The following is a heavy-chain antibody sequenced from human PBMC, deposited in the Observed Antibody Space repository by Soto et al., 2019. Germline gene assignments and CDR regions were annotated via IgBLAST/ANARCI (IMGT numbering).Heavy chain of an antibody. CDR1: GGTFSSYT. V-gene: IGHV1-69*04. CDR2: IIPILGIA. CDR3: ARELDVAVVAATRSDY. J-gene: IGHJ4*02. Sequence: SVKVSCKASGGTFSSYTISWVRQAPGQGLEWMGRIIPILGIANYAQKFQGRVTITADKSTSTAYMELSSLRSEDTAVYYCARELDVAVVAATRSDYWGQGHLVTVXX. D-gene: IGHD2-15*01.